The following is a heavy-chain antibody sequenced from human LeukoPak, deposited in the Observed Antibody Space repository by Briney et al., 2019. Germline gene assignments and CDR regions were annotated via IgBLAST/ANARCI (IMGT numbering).Heavy chain of an antibody. CDR3: ARDVSGTGGKDY. Sequence: GGSLRLSCTASRFTFSSYWMNWVRQAPGKGLEWVANIKQDGSQKYYVDSVKGRFTISRDNAKNSLYLQMNSLRAEDTAVYYCARDVSGTGGKDYWGQGTLVTVS. CDR1: RFTFSSYW. V-gene: IGHV3-7*01. J-gene: IGHJ4*02. CDR2: IKQDGSQK. D-gene: IGHD1-1*01.